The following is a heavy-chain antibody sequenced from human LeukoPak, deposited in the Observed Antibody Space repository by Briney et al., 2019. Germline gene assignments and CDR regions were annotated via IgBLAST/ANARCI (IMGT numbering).Heavy chain of an antibody. J-gene: IGHJ3*02. Sequence: GASVTVSCKASGYTFTSYGISWVRQAPGQGLEWMGWMNPNSGNTGYAQKFQGRVIMTRNISISTAYMELSSLRSEDTAVYYCARPLDYGDYDEGEDAFDIWGQGTMVTVSS. D-gene: IGHD4-17*01. CDR2: MNPNSGNT. V-gene: IGHV1-8*02. CDR1: GYTFTSYG. CDR3: ARPLDYGDYDEGEDAFDI.